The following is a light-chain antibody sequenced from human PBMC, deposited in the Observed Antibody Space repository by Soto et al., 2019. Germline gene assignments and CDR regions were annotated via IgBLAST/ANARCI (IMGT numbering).Light chain of an antibody. V-gene: IGKV1-27*01. CDR1: QGISSY. CDR3: QKYDSASSPT. CDR2: AAS. J-gene: IGKJ4*01. Sequence: DIQMTQSPSSLSASVGDRVTVTCRASQGISSYLAWYQQKPGKVPKLLIFAASTLQPGVPSRFSGSGSGTDFTLTIRSLQPEEVATYYCQKYDSASSPTFGGGTKVEIK.